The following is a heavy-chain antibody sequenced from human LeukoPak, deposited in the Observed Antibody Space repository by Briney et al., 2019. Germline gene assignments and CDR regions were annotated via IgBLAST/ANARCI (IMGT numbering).Heavy chain of an antibody. Sequence: GGSLRLSCVASGFTFSNYWMSWVRQAPGRGLELVANINRDGSEEYYVDSVKGRFTISRDNTKNSLYVQMNSLKAEDTAVYYCARGAAFSGDHWGQGALVTVSS. CDR1: GFTFSNYW. CDR2: INRDGSEE. J-gene: IGHJ4*02. V-gene: IGHV3-7*04. D-gene: IGHD2-15*01. CDR3: ARGAAFSGDH.